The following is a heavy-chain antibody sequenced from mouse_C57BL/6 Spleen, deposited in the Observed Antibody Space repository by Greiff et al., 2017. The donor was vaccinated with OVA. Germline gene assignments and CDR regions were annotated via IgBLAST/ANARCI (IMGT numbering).Heavy chain of an antibody. Sequence: EVQLQQSGPELVKPGASVKISCKASGYTFTDYYMNWVKQSHGKSLEWIGDINPNNGGTSYNQKFTGKATLPVDKSSSTAYMALRSLTSADSSFYYCSTAYYGAYWCQGTLVTVSA. V-gene: IGHV1-26*01. CDR3: STAYYGAY. CDR2: INPNNGGT. J-gene: IGHJ3*01. CDR1: GYTFTDYY. D-gene: IGHD2-10*01.